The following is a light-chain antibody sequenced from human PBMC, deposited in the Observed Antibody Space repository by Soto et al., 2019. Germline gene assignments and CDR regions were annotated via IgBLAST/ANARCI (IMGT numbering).Light chain of an antibody. CDR3: QQYYTTPPYT. V-gene: IGKV4-1*01. CDR2: WAS. J-gene: IGKJ2*01. Sequence: DIVMTQSPDSLAVSLGERATINCKSSQSVLYSSDNKNYLAWYQQKPGQPPKLLIYWASTRASGVPDRFSGSGSGTDFTLTTTSLQAEDVAVYYCQQYYTTPPYTFGQGTKLEMK. CDR1: QSVLYSSDNKNY.